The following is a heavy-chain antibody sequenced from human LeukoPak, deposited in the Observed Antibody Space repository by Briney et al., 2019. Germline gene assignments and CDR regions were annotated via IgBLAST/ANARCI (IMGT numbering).Heavy chain of an antibody. CDR2: IKHDGSEK. J-gene: IGHJ4*02. CDR1: GFSFSSYW. V-gene: IGHV3-7*04. CDR3: ARDYQV. D-gene: IGHD2-2*01. Sequence: GGSLRLSCAASGFSFSSYWMSWVRRAPGKGLEWVANIKHDGSEKYCVDSVKGRFTISRDNAKNSLYLQLNTLRVEDTAVYYCARDYQVWGQGTLVTVSS.